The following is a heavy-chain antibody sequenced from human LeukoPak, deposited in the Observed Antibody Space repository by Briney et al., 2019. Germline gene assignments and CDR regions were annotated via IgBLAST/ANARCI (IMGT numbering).Heavy chain of an antibody. CDR2: IYSGGST. CDR3: ARVYTRTHWNRFDY. CDR1: GFTVSSNY. D-gene: IGHD1-1*01. V-gene: IGHV3-53*01. Sequence: GGSLRLSCGASGFTVSSNYMSWVRQAPGRGLEWVSVIYSGGSTYYADSVKGRFSISRDNSKHTLYLQMNSLRAEDTAVYYCARVYTRTHWNRFDYWGEGSLASVSS. J-gene: IGHJ4*02.